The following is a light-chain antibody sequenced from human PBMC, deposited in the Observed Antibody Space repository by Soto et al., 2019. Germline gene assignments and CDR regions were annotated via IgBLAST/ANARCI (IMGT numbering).Light chain of an antibody. CDR2: KAS. Sequence: IQITQSPSTLSVSVGDRVTITCRASQSISSWLAWYQQKPGTAPTRLIYKASTLKSGVPSRFSGSGSGTEFTLTIFFLQTDDFATYYCRKYIAYQHLVGHGT. CDR3: RKYIAYQHL. CDR1: QSISSW. J-gene: IGKJ2*01. V-gene: IGKV1-5*03.